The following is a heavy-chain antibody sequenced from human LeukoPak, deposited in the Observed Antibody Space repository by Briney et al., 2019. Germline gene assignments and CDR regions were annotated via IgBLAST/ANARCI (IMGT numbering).Heavy chain of an antibody. V-gene: IGHV1-3*01. J-gene: IGHJ4*02. CDR1: GYTFTSYA. Sequence: ASVKVSCRASGYTFTSYAMHWVRQAPGQRLEWMGWINAGNGNTKYSQKFQGRVTITRDTSASTAYMELSSLRAEDTAVYYCAGSEVVPAAIRGSPFDYWGQGTLVTVSS. CDR2: INAGNGNT. D-gene: IGHD2-2*02. CDR3: AGSEVVPAAIRGSPFDY.